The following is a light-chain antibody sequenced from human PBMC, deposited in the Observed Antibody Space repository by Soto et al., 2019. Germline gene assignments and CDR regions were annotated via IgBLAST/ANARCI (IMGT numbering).Light chain of an antibody. CDR2: KAS. CDR1: QSISSW. J-gene: IGKJ2*02. V-gene: IGKV1-5*03. Sequence: DIQMTQSPSTLSASVGDRVTITCRARQSISSWLAWYQQKPGKAPKLLIYKASSLESGVPSRFSGSGSGTEFTLTLSSLQADDFATYYCQHYNNARCTFGQGTKLEIK. CDR3: QHYNNARCT.